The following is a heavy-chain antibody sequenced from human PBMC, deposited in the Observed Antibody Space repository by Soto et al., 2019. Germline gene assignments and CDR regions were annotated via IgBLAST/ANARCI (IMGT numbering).Heavy chain of an antibody. CDR2: IIPVFGTT. CDR1: GGLFSSYA. CDR3: ARGGSPYVWFNEF. Sequence: QEQLVQSGPEVKEPGSSVKVSCKASGGLFSSYAISWVRQAPGQGLEWLGGIIPVFGTTNYAEKFQGRVTITADESTNTAYMELSSLRSGDTAIYYCARGGSPYVWFNEFWDQGTLVTVSS. D-gene: IGHD3-16*01. J-gene: IGHJ4*02. V-gene: IGHV1-69*01.